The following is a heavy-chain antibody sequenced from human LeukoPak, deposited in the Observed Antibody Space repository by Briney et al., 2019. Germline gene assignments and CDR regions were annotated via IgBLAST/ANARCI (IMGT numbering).Heavy chain of an antibody. CDR1: GFTFSSYG. CDR3: ARGDSSGYSYFDY. J-gene: IGHJ4*02. V-gene: IGHV3-33*01. Sequence: GGSLRLSCAASGFTFSSYGMHWVRQAPGKGLEWVAVIWYDGSNKYYADSVKGRFTTSRDNSKNTLYLQMNSLRAEDTAVYYCARGDSSGYSYFDYWGQGTLVTVSS. CDR2: IWYDGSNK. D-gene: IGHD3-22*01.